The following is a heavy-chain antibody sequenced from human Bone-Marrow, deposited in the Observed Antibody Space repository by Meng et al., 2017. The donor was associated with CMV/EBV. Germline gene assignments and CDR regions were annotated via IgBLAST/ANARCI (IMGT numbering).Heavy chain of an antibody. CDR2: INRNGDRT. CDR1: GFTVSSNY. CDR3: ARASVGNNIREDDD. V-gene: IGHV3-20*04. J-gene: IGHJ4*02. D-gene: IGHD1-26*01. Sequence: GGSLRLSCAASGFTVSSNYMSWVRQAPGKGLEWVSGINRNGDRTGYADSVKGRFTISRDNDKKSLYLQMNSLRIEDTALYYCARASVGNNIREDDDWGQGTLGTVSA.